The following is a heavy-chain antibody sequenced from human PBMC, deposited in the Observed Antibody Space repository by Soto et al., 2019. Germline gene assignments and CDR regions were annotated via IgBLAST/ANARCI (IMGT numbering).Heavy chain of an antibody. J-gene: IGHJ2*01. Sequence: SETLSLTCTVSGGSISNAAYSWSWIRQPPGKALEWIGYGYHSVSIHYNPSLKTRVTISVDTSENQFSLRLSSVTAADTAVYYCARAFAGFGAYWYFDLWGRGTLVTVFS. V-gene: IGHV4-61*08. CDR3: ARAFAGFGAYWYFDL. D-gene: IGHD3-16*01. CDR1: GGSISNAAYS. CDR2: GYHSVSI.